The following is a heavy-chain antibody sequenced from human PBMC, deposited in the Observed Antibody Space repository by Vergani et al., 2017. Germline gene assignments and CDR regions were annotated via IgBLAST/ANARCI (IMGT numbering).Heavy chain of an antibody. CDR2: VDPEDGET. D-gene: IGHD4-17*01. Sequence: EVQLVQSGAEVKKPVATMKISCKVSGYTFTDHYMHWVKQAPGKGLEWMGLVDPEDGETIYAEKFKGRVTIAADTSTDTAHLELSSLRSEDTAVYYCATPQTVTTGGMEVWGQGP. J-gene: IGHJ6*02. CDR1: GYTFTDHY. CDR3: ATPQTVTTGGMEV. V-gene: IGHV1-69-2*01.